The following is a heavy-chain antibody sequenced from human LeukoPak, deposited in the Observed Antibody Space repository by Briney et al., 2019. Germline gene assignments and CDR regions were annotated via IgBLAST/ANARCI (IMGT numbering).Heavy chain of an antibody. D-gene: IGHD3/OR15-3a*01. J-gene: IGHJ4*02. V-gene: IGHV4-38-2*02. Sequence: SESLSLTFTVSGSSISSGYYWGWIRQPPGKRLEWIGSIYHSGSTYYNPSLKSRVTISVDTSKNQFSLKLSSVTAADTAVYYCARVDADYFDYWGQGTLVTVSS. CDR2: IYHSGST. CDR3: ARVDADYFDY. CDR1: GSSISSGYY.